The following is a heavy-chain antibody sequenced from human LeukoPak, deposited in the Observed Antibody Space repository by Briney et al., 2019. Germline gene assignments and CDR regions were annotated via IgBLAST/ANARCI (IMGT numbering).Heavy chain of an antibody. J-gene: IGHJ4*02. CDR1: GYTFTSYG. CDR3: ARALHGSGSYYKIGWGY. CDR2: ISAYNGNT. Sequence: ASVKVSCKASGYTFTSYGISWVRQAPGQGLEWMGWISAYNGNTNYAQKLQGRVTMTTDTSTSTAYMELRSLRSDDTAVYYCARALHGSGSYYKIGWGYWGQGTLVTVSS. V-gene: IGHV1-18*01. D-gene: IGHD3-10*01.